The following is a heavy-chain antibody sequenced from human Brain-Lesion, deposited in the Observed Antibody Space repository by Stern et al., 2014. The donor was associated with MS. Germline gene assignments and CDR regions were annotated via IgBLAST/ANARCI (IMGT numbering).Heavy chain of an antibody. CDR1: GYIFTGYY. J-gene: IGHJ6*02. CDR3: ARDQRGITIFGVVTDYYYLGMDV. Sequence: VHLVESGAEVKKPGASVKVSCKTSGYIFTGYYIHWVRQAPGQGLEWMAWVNPNNGGPKYGQKFQGRVTMSRDTSISTAYVELSSLTSDDTAVYYCARDQRGITIFGVVTDYYYLGMDVWGQGTTVTVSS. D-gene: IGHD3-3*01. V-gene: IGHV1-2*02. CDR2: VNPNNGGP.